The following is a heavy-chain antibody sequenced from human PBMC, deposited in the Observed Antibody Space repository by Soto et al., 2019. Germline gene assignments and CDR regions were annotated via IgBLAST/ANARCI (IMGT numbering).Heavy chain of an antibody. D-gene: IGHD3-10*01. Sequence: PSATLSLTCTVSGGSISSSSYYWGWIRQPPGKGLEWIGSIYYSGSTNYNPSLKSRVTISVDTSKNQFSLKLSSVTAADTAVYYCARIGSGSYYGYFDYWGQGTLVTVSS. CDR1: GGSISSSSYY. CDR3: ARIGSGSYYGYFDY. J-gene: IGHJ4*02. CDR2: IYYSGST. V-gene: IGHV4-39*07.